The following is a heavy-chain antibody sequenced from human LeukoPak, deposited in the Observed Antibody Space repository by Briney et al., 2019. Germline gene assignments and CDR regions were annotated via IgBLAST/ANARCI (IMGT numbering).Heavy chain of an antibody. CDR3: AKEQRGYSYGRFDY. D-gene: IGHD5-18*01. CDR1: GGTFSSYA. CDR2: IIPIFGTA. Sequence: GASVKVSCKASGGTFSSYAISWVRQAPGQGLEWMGGIIPIFGTANYAQKFQGRVTITTDESTSTAYMELSSLRSEDTAVYYCAKEQRGYSYGRFDYWGQGTLVTVSS. J-gene: IGHJ4*02. V-gene: IGHV1-69*05.